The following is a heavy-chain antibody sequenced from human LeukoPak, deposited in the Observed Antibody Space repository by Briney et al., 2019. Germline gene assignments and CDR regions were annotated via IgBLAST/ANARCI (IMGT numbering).Heavy chain of an antibody. CDR1: GFTFSSYW. CDR2: INHNGNVN. J-gene: IGHJ6*02. CDR3: ARDQVVGTRHYYYYYGMDV. V-gene: IGHV3-7*03. D-gene: IGHD1-14*01. Sequence: GGSLRLSCAASGFTFSSYWMNWARQAPGKGLEWVASINHNGNVNYYVDSVKGRFTISRDNSKNTLYLQMNSLRAEDTAVYYCARDQVVGTRHYYYYYGMDVWGQGTTVTVSS.